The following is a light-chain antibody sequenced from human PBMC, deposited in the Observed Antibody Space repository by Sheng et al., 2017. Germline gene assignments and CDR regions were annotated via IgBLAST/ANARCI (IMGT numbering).Light chain of an antibody. J-gene: IGKJ2*01. CDR3: QQYARSPHT. CDR2: GAS. Sequence: VVLTQSPGTLALSPGDTANLSCRASQYVTSGYLAWYQHKSGQAPRLLIHGASTRATGIADRFSGSESGTDFTLTISRLEPEDFAVYYCQQYARSPHTFGQGTKVEIK. CDR1: QYVTSGY. V-gene: IGKV3-20*01.